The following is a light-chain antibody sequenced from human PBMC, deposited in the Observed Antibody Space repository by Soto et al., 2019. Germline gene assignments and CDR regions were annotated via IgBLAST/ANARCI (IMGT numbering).Light chain of an antibody. Sequence: DIQMTQSPSSLSASVGDRVTITCRASQSISSYLNWYQQKPGKAPKLLIYAASSLQSGVPSRFSGSGSGTDLTLPISGQKREDFATSYCQQCDSTRRTFRQGNKVE. J-gene: IGKJ1*01. V-gene: IGKV1-39*01. CDR1: QSISSY. CDR3: QQCDSTRRT. CDR2: AAS.